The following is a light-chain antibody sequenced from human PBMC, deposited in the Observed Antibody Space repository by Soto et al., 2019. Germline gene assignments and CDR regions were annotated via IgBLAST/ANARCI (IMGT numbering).Light chain of an antibody. J-gene: IGKJ1*01. CDR3: QQYGNSPCT. V-gene: IGKV1-5*01. Sequence: ITMIQSPSTLSASLRGTVTNTYRASQSISSWLAWYQQKPGKAPKLLIYDASSLESGVPSRFSGSGSGTAFTLTTSRLEPEDFAAYYCQQYGNSPCTFGQGTKVDIK. CDR2: DAS. CDR1: QSISSW.